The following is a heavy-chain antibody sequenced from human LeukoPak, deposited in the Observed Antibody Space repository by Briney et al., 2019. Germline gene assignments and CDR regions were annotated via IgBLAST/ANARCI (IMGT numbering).Heavy chain of an antibody. CDR1: GNSFTSYW. V-gene: IGHV5-51*01. Sequence: GESLKISCKGSGNSFTSYWIGWVRQMPGKGLEWMGVIYPGDSESRYSPSFQGQVTFSADKSISTAYLQWSSLKASDTAMYYCARRYSGRYDFDYWGQGTLVTVSS. CDR3: ARRYSGRYDFDY. D-gene: IGHD1-26*01. CDR2: IYPGDSES. J-gene: IGHJ4*02.